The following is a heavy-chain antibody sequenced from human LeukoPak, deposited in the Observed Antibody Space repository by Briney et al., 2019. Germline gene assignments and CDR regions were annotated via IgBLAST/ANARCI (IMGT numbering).Heavy chain of an antibody. CDR1: GGTFSSYA. Sequence: SVKVSCKASGGTFSSYAISWVRQAPGQGLEWMGGIISIFGTANYAQKFQGKVTITADESTSTAYMELSSLRSEDTAVYYCARDSGGYSSSWYHYYYGMDVWGQGTTVTVSS. CDR2: IISIFGTA. V-gene: IGHV1-69*13. J-gene: IGHJ6*02. D-gene: IGHD6-13*01. CDR3: ARDSGGYSSSWYHYYYGMDV.